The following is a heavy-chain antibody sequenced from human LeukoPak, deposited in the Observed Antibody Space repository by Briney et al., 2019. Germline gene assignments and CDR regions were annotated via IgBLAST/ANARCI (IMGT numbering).Heavy chain of an antibody. CDR2: ISASAGNI. V-gene: IGHV3-23*01. D-gene: IGHD3-10*02. Sequence: PGGSLRLSCAASGLMFRSSPMSWVRQVPGKGLEWVSTISASAGNIYYADSVKGRFTISRDNSKTTLFLQMNSLRAEATAIYYCAKRPAAVRGVIPYVDYWGQGTLVTVPS. CDR3: AKRPAAVRGVIPYVDY. CDR1: GLMFRSSP. J-gene: IGHJ4*02.